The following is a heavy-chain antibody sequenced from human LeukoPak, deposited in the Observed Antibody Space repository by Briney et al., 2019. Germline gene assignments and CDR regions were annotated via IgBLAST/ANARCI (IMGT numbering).Heavy chain of an antibody. V-gene: IGHV1-2*02. J-gene: IGHJ4*02. CDR2: INPNSGGT. Sequence: ASVKVSCRGSGYTFTGYYMHWVRQAPGQGLEWMGWINPNSGGTNYAQKFQGRVTMTRDTSISTAYMELSRLRSDDTAVYYCARDLSSGSDLDYWGQGTPVTVSS. CDR3: ARDLSSGSDLDY. CDR1: GYTFTGYY. D-gene: IGHD6-19*01.